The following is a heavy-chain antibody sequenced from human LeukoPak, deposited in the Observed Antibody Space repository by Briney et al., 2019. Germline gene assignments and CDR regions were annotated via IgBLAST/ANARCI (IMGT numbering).Heavy chain of an antibody. D-gene: IGHD6-13*01. Sequence: SVKVSCKASGGTFSSYAISWVRQAPGQALEWMGGIIPIFGTANYAQKFQGRVTITADESTSTAYMELSSLRSEDTAVYYCARGEWGIAAAAIGHFDYWGQGTLVTVSS. CDR2: IIPIFGTA. J-gene: IGHJ4*02. CDR1: GGTFSSYA. CDR3: ARGEWGIAAAAIGHFDY. V-gene: IGHV1-69*01.